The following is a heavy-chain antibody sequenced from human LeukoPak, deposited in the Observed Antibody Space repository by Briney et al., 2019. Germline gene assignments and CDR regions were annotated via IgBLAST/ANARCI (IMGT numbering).Heavy chain of an antibody. J-gene: IGHJ4*02. D-gene: IGHD2-15*01. CDR3: ARAREATYPELLGLNY. CDR1: GYTFTSYY. CDR2: INPSGGST. Sequence: GASVKVSCKASGYTFTSYYMHWVRQALGQGLEWMGIINPSGGSTSYAQKFQGRVTITADESTSTAYMELSSLRSEDTAVYYCARAREATYPELLGLNYWGQGTLVTVSS. V-gene: IGHV1-46*01.